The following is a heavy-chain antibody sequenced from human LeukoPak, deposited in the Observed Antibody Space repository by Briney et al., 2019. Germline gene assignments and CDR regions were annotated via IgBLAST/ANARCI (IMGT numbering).Heavy chain of an antibody. Sequence: GGSLRLSCAASGFSFSNYWMTWVRQAPGKGLEWVANIKQDGSEKYYVDSVKGRFTISRDNPKNSLYLQMNSLRAEDTAVYYCARHDSSGPYNAFDIWGQGTMVTVSS. V-gene: IGHV3-7*01. D-gene: IGHD3-22*01. CDR3: ARHDSSGPYNAFDI. CDR1: GFSFSNYW. J-gene: IGHJ3*02. CDR2: IKQDGSEK.